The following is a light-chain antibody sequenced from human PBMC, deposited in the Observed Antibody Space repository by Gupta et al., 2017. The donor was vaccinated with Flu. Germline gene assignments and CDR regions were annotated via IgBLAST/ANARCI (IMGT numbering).Light chain of an antibody. V-gene: IGLV1-40*01. Sequence: TICCTETSSTVGAGYDLHGYQQLPAPSPNLLFYGNSKRLSGVPDRFSGSKSGTSASLATTGLQAEEEADYYCQSYDSSMSGYVFGTGTKFTVL. CDR2: GNS. J-gene: IGLJ1*01. CDR3: QSYDSSMSGYV. CDR1: SSTVGAGYD.